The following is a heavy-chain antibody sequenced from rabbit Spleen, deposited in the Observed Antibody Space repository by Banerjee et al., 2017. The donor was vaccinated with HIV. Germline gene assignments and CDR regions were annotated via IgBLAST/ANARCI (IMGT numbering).Heavy chain of an antibody. V-gene: IGHV1S45*01. CDR3: PRDLFSSFSPSGIDL. J-gene: IGHJ6*01. D-gene: IGHD8-1*01. Sequence: QEQLVESGGGLVKPEGSLTLTCKASGFSFSDRDVMCWVRQAPGKGLEWIACINAYTGKPVYATWARGRFTITRNTSTAVTLQMTSLTAADAATYFCPRDLFSSFSPSGIDLWGPGTLVTVS. CDR1: GFSFSDRDV. CDR2: INAYTGKP.